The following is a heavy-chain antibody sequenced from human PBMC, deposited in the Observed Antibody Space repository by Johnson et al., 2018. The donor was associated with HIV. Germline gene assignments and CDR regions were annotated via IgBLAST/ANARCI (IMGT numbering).Heavy chain of an antibody. Sequence: QVQLVESGGGVVQPGGSLRLSCAASGFTFSRYGMHWVRQAPGKGLEWVAVISYGGSNKYYADSVKGRFTVSRDNSKNTLYLQMNSLRADDTAVYYCAKESETYGGNIGFQHAFDIWGQGTMVTVSS. CDR1: GFTFSRYG. CDR3: AKESETYGGNIGFQHAFDI. V-gene: IGHV3-30*18. D-gene: IGHD4-23*01. J-gene: IGHJ3*02. CDR2: ISYGGSNK.